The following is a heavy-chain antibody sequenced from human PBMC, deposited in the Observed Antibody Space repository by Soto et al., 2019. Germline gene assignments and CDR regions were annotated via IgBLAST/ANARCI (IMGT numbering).Heavy chain of an antibody. CDR1: GGSISSGGYY. J-gene: IGHJ3*02. CDR2: IYYSGST. Sequence: QVQLQESGPGLVKPSQTLSLTCTVSGGSISSGGYYWSWIRQHPGKGLEWIGYIYYSGSTYYNPSLKSRVTISVDTSKYQFSLKLSSVTAADTAVYYCARDRSSRYRDAFDIWGQGTMVTVSS. V-gene: IGHV4-31*03. D-gene: IGHD6-13*01. CDR3: ARDRSSRYRDAFDI.